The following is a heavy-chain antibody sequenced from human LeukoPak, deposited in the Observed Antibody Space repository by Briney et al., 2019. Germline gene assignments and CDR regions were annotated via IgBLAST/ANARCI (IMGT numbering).Heavy chain of an antibody. V-gene: IGHV1-18*01. CDR1: GYTFTSYG. CDR2: INGYNGNT. CDR3: ARGRMYDAFDI. D-gene: IGHD2-15*01. Sequence: ASVKVSCKTSGYTFTSYGVTWVRQAPGQGLEWMGWINGYNGNTDYAQKLQGRVTMTTDASTSTSYMELGSLRSDDTAVYYSARGRMYDAFDIWGQGTMVTVSS. J-gene: IGHJ3*02.